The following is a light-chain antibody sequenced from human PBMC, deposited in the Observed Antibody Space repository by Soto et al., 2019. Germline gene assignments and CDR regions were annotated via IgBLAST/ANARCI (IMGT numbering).Light chain of an antibody. Sequence: SFLTQPASVSGSPGQSITISCTGTSSDVGGYDYVSWYQLHPGKAPKLMVFEVNNRPSGVSYRFSGSKSGNTASLTISGLQAEDEADYFCSSYSISTAYLFGTGSKVTVL. CDR3: SSYSISTAYL. J-gene: IGLJ1*01. CDR1: SSDVGGYDY. V-gene: IGLV2-14*01. CDR2: EVN.